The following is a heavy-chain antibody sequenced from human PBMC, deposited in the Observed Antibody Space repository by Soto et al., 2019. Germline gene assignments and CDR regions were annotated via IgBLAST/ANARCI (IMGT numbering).Heavy chain of an antibody. J-gene: IGHJ4*02. CDR1: GFTFSSYA. CDR3: AKDGGSVCSGRTCYFQAPDY. V-gene: IGHV3-23*01. D-gene: IGHD2-21*02. CDR2: IDGSGRNT. Sequence: EVQLLESGGGLVQPGGSLRLSCAASGFTFSSYAMSWVRQAPGKGLEWVSGIDGSGRNTYYADSVKGRITISRDNSKNTLSVQMDSLRVEDTALYYCAKDGGSVCSGRTCYFQAPDYWGQGTLVTVSS.